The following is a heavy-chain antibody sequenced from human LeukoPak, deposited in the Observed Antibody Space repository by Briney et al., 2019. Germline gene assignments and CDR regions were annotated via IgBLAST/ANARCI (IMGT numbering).Heavy chain of an antibody. V-gene: IGHV3-7*01. CDR1: GFTFSSYW. Sequence: GGSLRLSCAASGFTFSSYWMSWVRQAPGKGLEWVANIKQDGSEKYYVDSVKGRFTISRDISKNTLYLQMNSLRAEDTAVYYCARDRTRDGYNQGRVFDYWGQGTLVTVSS. D-gene: IGHD5-24*01. J-gene: IGHJ4*02. CDR3: ARDRTRDGYNQGRVFDY. CDR2: IKQDGSEK.